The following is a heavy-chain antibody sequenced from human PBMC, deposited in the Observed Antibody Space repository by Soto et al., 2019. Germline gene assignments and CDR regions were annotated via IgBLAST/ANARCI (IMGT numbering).Heavy chain of an antibody. CDR3: ATILGPRYYYFDY. J-gene: IGHJ4*02. Sequence: SETLSLTCTVYGGSISSGGYYWSWIRQHPGKGLEWIGYIYYSGSTYYNPSLKSRVTISVDTSKNQFSLKLSSVTAADTAVYYCATILGPRYYYFDYWGQGTLVTVSS. D-gene: IGHD1-20*01. CDR2: IYYSGST. V-gene: IGHV4-31*03. CDR1: GGSISSGGYY.